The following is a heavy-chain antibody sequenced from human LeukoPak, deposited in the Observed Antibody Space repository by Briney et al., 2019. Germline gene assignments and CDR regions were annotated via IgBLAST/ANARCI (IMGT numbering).Heavy chain of an antibody. V-gene: IGHV3-23*01. CDR2: ISGSGGST. Sequence: GGSLRLSCAASGFTFSSYAMSWVRQAPGKGLEWVSAISGSGGSTYYADSVKGRFTISRDNSKNALYLQMNSLRAEDTAVYYCAKDYDSSGYLFDYWGQGTLVTVSS. CDR1: GFTFSSYA. J-gene: IGHJ4*02. D-gene: IGHD3-22*01. CDR3: AKDYDSSGYLFDY.